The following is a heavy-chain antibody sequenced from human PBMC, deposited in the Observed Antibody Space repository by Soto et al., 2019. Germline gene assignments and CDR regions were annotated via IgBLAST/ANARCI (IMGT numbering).Heavy chain of an antibody. CDR2: ISYDGSNK. V-gene: IGHV3-30-3*01. Sequence: PGGSLRLSCAASGFTFSSYAMHWVRQAPGKGLEWVAVISYDGSNKYYADSVKGRFTISRDNSKNTLYLQMNSLRAEDTAVYYCARDRLVATRIYGDYTPLFDYWGQGTLVTVSS. D-gene: IGHD4-17*01. CDR3: ARDRLVATRIYGDYTPLFDY. CDR1: GFTFSSYA. J-gene: IGHJ4*02.